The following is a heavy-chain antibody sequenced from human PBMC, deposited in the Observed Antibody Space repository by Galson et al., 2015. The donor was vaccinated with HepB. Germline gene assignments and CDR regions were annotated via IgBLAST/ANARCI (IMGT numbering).Heavy chain of an antibody. CDR1: GFSLTTSAVG. D-gene: IGHD7-27*01. Sequence: PAQVIPTHILTLPCTFSGFSLTTSAVGVGWIRQPPGKALEWHALIYWNEDKRYRQSRKSRLPITKDTTKNQVVLTMTTMDPVDTGTYYCALSRKLGMNFDYWGQGTLVTVSS. CDR3: ALSRKLGMNFDY. J-gene: IGHJ4*02. V-gene: IGHV2-5*01. CDR2: IYWNEDK.